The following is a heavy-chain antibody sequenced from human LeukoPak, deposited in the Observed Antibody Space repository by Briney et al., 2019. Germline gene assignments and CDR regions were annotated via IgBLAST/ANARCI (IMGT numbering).Heavy chain of an antibody. D-gene: IGHD5-12*01. CDR1: GGSISSYY. CDR3: AARLWGYDYRRFFDY. CDR2: IYYSGTT. V-gene: IGHV4-59*12. Sequence: PSETLSLTCTVSGGSISSYYWSWIRQPPGKGLEWIGYIYYSGTTNYNPSLKSRVTISVDTSKNQFSLKLSSVTAADTAVYYCAARLWGYDYRRFFDYWGQGTLVTVSS. J-gene: IGHJ4*02.